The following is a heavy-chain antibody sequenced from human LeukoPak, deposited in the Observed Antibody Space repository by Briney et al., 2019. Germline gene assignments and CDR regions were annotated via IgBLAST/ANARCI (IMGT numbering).Heavy chain of an antibody. D-gene: IGHD1-26*01. CDR3: ARDLFSGSYYEDF. CDR1: GFTFSSYS. CDR2: ISSSSSYI. V-gene: IGHV3-21*01. J-gene: IGHJ4*02. Sequence: GGSLGLSCAASGFTFSSYSMNWVRQAPGKGLEWVSSISSSSSYIYYADSVKGRFTISRDNAKNSLYLQMNNLRAEDTAVYYCARDLFSGSYYEDFWGQGTLVTVSS.